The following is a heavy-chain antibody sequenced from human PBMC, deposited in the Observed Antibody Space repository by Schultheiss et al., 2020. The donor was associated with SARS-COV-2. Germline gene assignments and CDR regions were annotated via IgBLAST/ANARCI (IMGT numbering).Heavy chain of an antibody. J-gene: IGHJ6*02. CDR2: IWYDGSNK. V-gene: IGHV3-33*01. CDR3: AREPRPNAYYYGMDV. Sequence: GGSLRLSCAASGFTFSSYGMHWVRQAPGKGLEWVAVIWYDGSNKYYADSVKGRFTISRDNSKNTLYLQMNSLRAEDTAVYYCAREPRPNAYYYGMDVWGQGTTVTVSS. CDR1: GFTFSSYG.